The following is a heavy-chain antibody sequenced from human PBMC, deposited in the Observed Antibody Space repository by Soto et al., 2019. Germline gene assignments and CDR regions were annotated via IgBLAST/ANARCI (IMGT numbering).Heavy chain of an antibody. D-gene: IGHD3-22*01. V-gene: IGHV1-3*01. J-gene: IGHJ6*02. Sequence: ASVKVSCKASGYTFTSYGIHWVRQAPGQRLEWTGWINAGNGNTKYSEEFQGRVTITRDTSASTAYLELSSLRSEDTAVYYCARDPNDSSAYYHHYYYGMDVWGQGTTVTVSS. CDR1: GYTFTSYG. CDR3: ARDPNDSSAYYHHYYYGMDV. CDR2: INAGNGNT.